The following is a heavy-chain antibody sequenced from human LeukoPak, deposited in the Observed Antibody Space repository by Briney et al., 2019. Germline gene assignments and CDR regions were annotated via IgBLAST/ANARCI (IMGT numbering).Heavy chain of an antibody. J-gene: IGHJ3*02. CDR1: GGTFSSYA. D-gene: IGHD4-17*01. CDR3: ARVEALYGDYVTAFDI. V-gene: IGHV1-69*13. Sequence: SVKVACKASGGTFSSYAISWVRQAPGQGLEWMGGIIPIFGTANYAQKCQGRVTITADESTSTAYMELSRLRSEDTAVYYCARVEALYGDYVTAFDIWGQGTMVTVSS. CDR2: IIPIFGTA.